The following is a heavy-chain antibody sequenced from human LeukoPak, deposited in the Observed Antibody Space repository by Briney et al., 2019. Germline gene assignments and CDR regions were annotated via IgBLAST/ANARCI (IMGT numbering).Heavy chain of an antibody. CDR2: MGGSGGST. Sequence: GGSLRLSCARSGFTFSSHAMSCARQPPRKGLEWVSAMGGSGGSTYYADSVKGRFTISRDNSRNTLYLQMNSLRAEDTAVYYCAELGITMIGGVWGKGTTVTISS. D-gene: IGHD3-10*02. V-gene: IGHV3-23*01. CDR1: GFTFSSHA. CDR3: AELGITMIGGV. J-gene: IGHJ6*04.